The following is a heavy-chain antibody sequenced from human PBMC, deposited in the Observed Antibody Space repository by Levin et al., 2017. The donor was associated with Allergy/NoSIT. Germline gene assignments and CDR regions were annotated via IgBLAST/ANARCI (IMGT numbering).Heavy chain of an antibody. V-gene: IGHV4-34*01. Sequence: SETLSLTCAVYGGSFSGYYWSWIRQPPGKGLEWIGEINHSGSTNYNPSLKSRVTISVDTSKNQFSLKLSSVTAADTAVYYCARGVPAAKIPGIAVAGRFWFDPWGQGTLVTVSS. CDR2: INHSGST. CDR1: GGSFSGYY. D-gene: IGHD6-19*01. CDR3: ARGVPAAKIPGIAVAGRFWFDP. J-gene: IGHJ5*02.